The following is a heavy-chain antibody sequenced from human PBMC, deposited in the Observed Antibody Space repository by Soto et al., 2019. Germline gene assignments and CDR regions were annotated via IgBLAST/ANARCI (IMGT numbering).Heavy chain of an antibody. CDR3: ARSTYYDSSGYYYVWFDP. CDR1: GYSFTSYW. Sequence: GESLKISCKGSGYSFTSYWIGWVRQMPGKGLEWMGIIYPGDSDTRYSPSFQGQVTISADKSISTAYLQWSSLKASDTAMYYCARSTYYDSSGYYYVWFDPWGQGTLVTVSS. J-gene: IGHJ5*02. CDR2: IYPGDSDT. V-gene: IGHV5-51*01. D-gene: IGHD3-22*01.